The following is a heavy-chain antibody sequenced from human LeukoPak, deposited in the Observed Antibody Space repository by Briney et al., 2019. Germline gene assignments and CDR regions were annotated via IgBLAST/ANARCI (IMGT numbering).Heavy chain of an antibody. J-gene: IGHJ4*02. CDR3: ARGFYDYVWGSYRPNVFDY. D-gene: IGHD3-16*02. CDR2: INPNSGGT. Sequence: GASVKVSCKASGYTFTGYYTHWVRQASGQGLEWMGWINPNSGGTNYAQKFQGRVTMTTDTSTSTAYMELRSLRSDDTAVYYCARGFYDYVWGSYRPNVFDYWGQGTLVTVSS. V-gene: IGHV1-2*02. CDR1: GYTFTGYY.